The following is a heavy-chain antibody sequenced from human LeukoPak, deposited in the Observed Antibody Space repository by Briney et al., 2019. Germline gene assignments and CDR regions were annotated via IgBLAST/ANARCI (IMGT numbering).Heavy chain of an antibody. Sequence: GGSLRLSCAASGFTFSNAWMSWVRQAPGEGLEWVGRIKRTSDGGTTDYAAPVKGRFTISRDDSENMVYLQMNSLTTEDTAVYYCATDLLDDWGQGTLVTVSS. CDR1: GFTFSNAW. V-gene: IGHV3-15*01. CDR3: ATDLLDD. CDR2: IKRTSDGGTT. J-gene: IGHJ4*02.